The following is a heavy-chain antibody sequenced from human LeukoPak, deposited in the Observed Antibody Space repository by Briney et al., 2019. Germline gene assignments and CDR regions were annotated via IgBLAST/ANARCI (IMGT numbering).Heavy chain of an antibody. CDR2: IKQDGSEK. J-gene: IGHJ4*02. V-gene: IGHV3-7*01. CDR1: GFNLSNYW. CDR3: ARWATSFDL. Sequence: GGSLRLSCAASGFNLSNYWMSWVRQAPGKGPAWVANIKQDGSEKYYVGSVTGRFTISRDNAKNSLFLQMNSLRVEDTAVYYCARWATSFDLWGQGTLVTVSS.